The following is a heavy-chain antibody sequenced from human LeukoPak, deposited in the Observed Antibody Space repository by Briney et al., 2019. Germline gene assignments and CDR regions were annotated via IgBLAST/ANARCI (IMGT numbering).Heavy chain of an antibody. CDR1: GYSFTSYW. V-gene: IGHV5-51*01. Sequence: GESLKISCKGSGYSFTSYWIGWVRQMPGKGLEWMGIIYPGDSDTGYSPSFQGQVTISAGKSISTAYLQWSSLKASDTAIYFCARQAGYSGSLQFFDYWGQGTLVTVSS. CDR3: ARQAGYSGSLQFFDY. D-gene: IGHD1-26*01. J-gene: IGHJ4*02. CDR2: IYPGDSDT.